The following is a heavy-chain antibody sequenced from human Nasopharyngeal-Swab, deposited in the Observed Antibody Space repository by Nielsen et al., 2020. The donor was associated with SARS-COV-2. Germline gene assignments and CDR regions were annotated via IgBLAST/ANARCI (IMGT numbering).Heavy chain of an antibody. J-gene: IGHJ4*02. Sequence: GESLKISCAASGFIFSDSAIHWVRQAPGKGLEWVGLIRSKGSSYATEYAASVEGRFTIARDDSKNTAYLQMNSLITEDTAVYYCTRCGGSCYTGKDYWGQGTLVTVSS. D-gene: IGHD2-15*01. V-gene: IGHV3-73*01. CDR3: TRCGGSCYTGKDY. CDR1: GFIFSDSA. CDR2: IRSKGSSYAT.